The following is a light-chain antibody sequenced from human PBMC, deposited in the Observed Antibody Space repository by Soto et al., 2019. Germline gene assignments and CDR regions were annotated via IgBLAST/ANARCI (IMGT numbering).Light chain of an antibody. Sequence: QSALTQPASVSGSPGQPITISCTGTSSDVGSFDSVAWYQHNPGKAPKLMIYDVSNRPSGDSSRFSGSKSGNTASLSISWLQTEDEANYYCSSFTNSSTLVFGTGTKLTVL. CDR2: DVS. CDR1: SSDVGSFDS. V-gene: IGLV2-14*01. CDR3: SSFTNSSTLV. J-gene: IGLJ1*01.